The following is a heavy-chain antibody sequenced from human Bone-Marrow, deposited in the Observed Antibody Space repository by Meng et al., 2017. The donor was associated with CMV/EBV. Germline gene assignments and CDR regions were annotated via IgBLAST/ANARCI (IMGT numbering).Heavy chain of an antibody. V-gene: IGHV3-21*01. Sequence: GGSLRLSCAASGFTFSSYSMNWVRQAPGKGLEWVSSISSSSSYIYYADSVKGRFTISRDNAKNSLYLQMNSLRAEDTAVYYCAGLIAARHYFDYRGQGTLVTAPQ. D-gene: IGHD6-25*01. CDR1: GFTFSSYS. CDR2: ISSSSSYI. J-gene: IGHJ4*02. CDR3: AGLIAARHYFDY.